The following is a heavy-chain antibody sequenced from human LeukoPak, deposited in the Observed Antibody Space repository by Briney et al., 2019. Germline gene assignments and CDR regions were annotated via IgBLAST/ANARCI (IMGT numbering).Heavy chain of an antibody. CDR3: ARGYYYRT. V-gene: IGHV4-61*02. Sequence: SETLSLTCTVSGGSVGSDNSYWNWIRQPAGKGLEWIGRIYADGSSTYNPSLKSRVTILVGTSKNQFSLRLCSMTAADTAVYYCARGYYYRTWGLGTLVTVSS. CDR1: GGSVGSDNSY. D-gene: IGHD3-10*01. CDR2: IYADGSS. J-gene: IGHJ4*02.